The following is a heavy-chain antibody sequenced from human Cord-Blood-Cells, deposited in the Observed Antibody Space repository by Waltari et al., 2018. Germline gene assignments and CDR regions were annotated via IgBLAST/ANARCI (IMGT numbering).Heavy chain of an antibody. Sequence: QLQLQESGPGLVKPSETLSLTCTVSGGSISSSSYYWGWIRPPPGKGLEWIGSIYYSGSTYYNPSLKSRVTISVDTSKNQFSLKLSSVTAADTAVYYCARRRGYCSGGSCYNDAFDIWGQGTMVTVSS. V-gene: IGHV4-39*01. D-gene: IGHD2-15*01. CDR1: GGSISSSSYY. J-gene: IGHJ3*02. CDR3: ARRRGYCSGGSCYNDAFDI. CDR2: IYYSGST.